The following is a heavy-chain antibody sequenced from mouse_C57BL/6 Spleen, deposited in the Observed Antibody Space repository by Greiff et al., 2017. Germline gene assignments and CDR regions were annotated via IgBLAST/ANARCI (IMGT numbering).Heavy chain of an antibody. V-gene: IGHV1-82*01. CDR3: ARERDSNYVRYFDY. CDR1: GYAFSSSW. Sequence: VQLQQSGPELVKPGASVKISCKASGYAFSSSWMNWVKQRPGKGLEWIGRIYPGDGDTNYNGKFKGKATLTADKSSSTAYMQLSSLTSEDSAVYFCARERDSNYVRYFDYWGQGTTLTVSS. D-gene: IGHD2-5*01. CDR2: IYPGDGDT. J-gene: IGHJ2*01.